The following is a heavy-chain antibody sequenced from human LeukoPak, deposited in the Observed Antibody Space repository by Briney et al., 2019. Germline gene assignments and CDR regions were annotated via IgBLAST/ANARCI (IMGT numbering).Heavy chain of an antibody. Sequence: GGSRRLAWAASGFTFSSYSMNWVRQAPGDGLEWVGSISTVSSHIYYADSVKGRFTLSRANATTSLYLQMNSLRAEDTDVSFCARPFHDILTGLYYGMDGRGQGTTVTASS. V-gene: IGHV3-21*01. D-gene: IGHD3-9*01. J-gene: IGHJ6*02. CDR1: GFTFSSYS. CDR3: ARPFHDILTGLYYGMDG. CDR2: ISTVSSHI.